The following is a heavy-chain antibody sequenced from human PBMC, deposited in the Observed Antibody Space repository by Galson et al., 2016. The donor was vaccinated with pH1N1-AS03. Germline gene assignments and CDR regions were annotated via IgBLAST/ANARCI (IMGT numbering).Heavy chain of an antibody. V-gene: IGHV1-69*06. J-gene: IGHJ4*02. D-gene: IGHD3-22*01. CDR3: ASSPDYSDTSGYYGTAY. CDR2: LIPIFHTP. CDR1: GGTFSSYA. Sequence: SVKVSCKASGGTFSSYAFTWVRQAPGQGLEWVGGLIPIFHTPNYAQKFQGRVTIIADKSTSTAYMELRSLTSEDTAVYYCASSPDYSDTSGYYGTAYWGQGRLVTVSS.